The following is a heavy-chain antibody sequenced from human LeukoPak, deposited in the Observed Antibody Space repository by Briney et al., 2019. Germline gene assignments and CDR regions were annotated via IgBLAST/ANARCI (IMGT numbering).Heavy chain of an antibody. CDR2: IHYSGST. J-gene: IGHJ5*02. D-gene: IGHD7-27*01. CDR3: ARHDPGWFDT. CDR1: GGSISSSY. V-gene: IGHV4-59*08. Sequence: SETLSLTCTVSGGSISSSYWSWIRQPPGKGLEWIGYIHYSGSTNYNPSLKSRATISVDTSKAHFSLKLSPATAADTAVYYCARHDPGWFDTWGQGTLVTVSS.